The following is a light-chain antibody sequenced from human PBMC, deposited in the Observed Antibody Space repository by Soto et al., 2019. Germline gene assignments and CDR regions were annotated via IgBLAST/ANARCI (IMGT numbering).Light chain of an antibody. CDR2: AAS. V-gene: IGKV1-39*01. CDR1: QSISSY. Sequence: DIQMTQSPSSLSASVGDRVTITCRASQSISSYVNWYQQKPGKAPKFLIYAASSLQSGVPSRFSGSGSGTDFTLTISSLQPEDCATYYCQQSYSTPYTFGQGTKLEIK. CDR3: QQSYSTPYT. J-gene: IGKJ2*01.